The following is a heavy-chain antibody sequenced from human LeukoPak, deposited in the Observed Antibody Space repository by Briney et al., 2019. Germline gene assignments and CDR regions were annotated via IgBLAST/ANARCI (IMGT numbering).Heavy chain of an antibody. D-gene: IGHD6-19*01. Sequence: ASEKGSCKGSGDTFTRYGISWGRQGPGQGGEWRGWISAYNGKTNYAQKLKGRVTMTTHTSTSTAYIELRSLRSDDTAVYYCARQDSSGWSIDYWGQGTLVTVSS. CDR2: ISAYNGKT. CDR3: ARQDSSGWSIDY. V-gene: IGHV1-18*01. CDR1: GDTFTRYG. J-gene: IGHJ4*02.